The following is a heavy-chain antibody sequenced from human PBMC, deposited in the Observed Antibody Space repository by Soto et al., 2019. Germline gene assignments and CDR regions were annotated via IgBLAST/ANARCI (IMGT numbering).Heavy chain of an antibody. CDR2: ISSSGGAR. V-gene: IGHV3-48*02. CDR1: GFTFSGDN. Sequence: PGGSLRLSCAVSGFTFSGDNMNWVRQAPGKGLEWVSYISSSGGARYYADSVKGRFTISRDNAKNSLFLQMNSLRDEDTAVYYCARAAGGLDVWGQGTTVTVS. J-gene: IGHJ6*02. CDR3: ARAAGGLDV.